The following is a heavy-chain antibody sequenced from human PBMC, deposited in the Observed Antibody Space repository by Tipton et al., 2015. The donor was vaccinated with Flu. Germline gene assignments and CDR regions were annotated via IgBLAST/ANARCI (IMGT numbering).Heavy chain of an antibody. CDR2: ISSGGSS. Sequence: SLRLSCAASGFTFSSYAMYWVRQAPGKGLEYVSVISSGGSSYYANSVKGRFTMSRDKSKNSLYLQMGSLRPEDMAVYYCARGSPDQRRSGWSRHLDYWGQGTLVTVSS. J-gene: IGHJ4*02. D-gene: IGHD6-19*01. CDR3: ARGSPDQRRSGWSRHLDY. V-gene: IGHV3-64*01. CDR1: GFTFSSYA.